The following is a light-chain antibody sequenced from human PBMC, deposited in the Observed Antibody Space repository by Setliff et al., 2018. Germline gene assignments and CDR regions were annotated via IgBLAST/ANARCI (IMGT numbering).Light chain of an antibody. CDR3: CSYAGSSTFV. J-gene: IGLJ1*01. Sequence: QSALAQPASVSGSPGQSITISCNGTYSDVGKYNLVSWCQQHPGKAPKLILYDFTTRPSGVSDRFSGSKSANTASLTISGLQAEDEADYYCCSYAGSSTFVFGGGTKVTVL. CDR1: YSDVGKYNL. CDR2: DFT. V-gene: IGLV2-23*02.